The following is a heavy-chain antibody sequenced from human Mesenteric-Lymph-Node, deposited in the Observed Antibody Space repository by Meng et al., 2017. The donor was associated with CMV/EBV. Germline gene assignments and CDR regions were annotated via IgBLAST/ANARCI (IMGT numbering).Heavy chain of an antibody. CDR2: ISDTSTI. CDR3: AKRHTLFDY. D-gene: IGHD2-2*02. Sequence: GGSLRLSCAASGFTFSDYYMNGVRQAPGEGLDWVSSISDTSTISYADSVKGRFTISRDNSKNTLYLQMNSLRAEDTAVYYCAKRHTLFDYWGQGTLVTVSS. V-gene: IGHV3-69-1*01. J-gene: IGHJ4*02. CDR1: GFTFSDYY.